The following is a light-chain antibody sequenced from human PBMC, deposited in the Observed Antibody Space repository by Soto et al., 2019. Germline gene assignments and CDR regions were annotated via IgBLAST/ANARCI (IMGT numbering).Light chain of an antibody. J-gene: IGLJ2*01. CDR1: KNDVGGYNY. CDR3: SSYTSSTNLV. Sequence: QSALTQPAPVSGSPGQSITISCTGTKNDVGGYNYVSWYQQHPGKAPKLIIYQVSYRPSGVSGRFSASKSDNTASLTISGLQADDEADYYCSSYTSSTNLVFGGGTKLTVL. V-gene: IGLV2-14*03. CDR2: QVS.